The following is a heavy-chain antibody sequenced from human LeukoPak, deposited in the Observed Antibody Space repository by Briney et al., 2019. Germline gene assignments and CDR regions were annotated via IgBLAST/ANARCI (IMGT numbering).Heavy chain of an antibody. Sequence: GGSLRLSCAASGITFSKAWMSWVRQAPGKGLAWVGRIKSKTDGETTDYAAPVKGRFTISRDDSKNTLYLQMNSLKTEDTAVYYCATQKRGTSISDYWGQGTLVTVSS. V-gene: IGHV3-15*01. D-gene: IGHD6-6*01. CDR1: GITFSKAW. J-gene: IGHJ4*02. CDR2: IKSKTDGETT. CDR3: ATQKRGTSISDY.